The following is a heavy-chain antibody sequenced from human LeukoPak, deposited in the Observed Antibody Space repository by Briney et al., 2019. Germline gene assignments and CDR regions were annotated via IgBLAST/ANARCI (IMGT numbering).Heavy chain of an antibody. J-gene: IGHJ4*02. Sequence: GGSLRLSCAASGFTFSSYGMTWVRQAPGKGLEWVSAITGSGGSPYYADSVKGRFTISRDNSKNTLYLQMNSLRADDTAVYYCAKDIAVGSWFAYDYWGQGTLVTVSS. V-gene: IGHV3-23*01. D-gene: IGHD6-13*01. CDR1: GFTFSSYG. CDR2: ITGSGGSP. CDR3: AKDIAVGSWFAYDY.